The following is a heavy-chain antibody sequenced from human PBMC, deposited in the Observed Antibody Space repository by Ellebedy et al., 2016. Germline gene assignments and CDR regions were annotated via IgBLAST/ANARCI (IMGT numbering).Heavy chain of an antibody. J-gene: IGHJ4*02. CDR1: GFNFGDYV. CDR2: IRSKAYRETT. V-gene: IGHV3-49*03. D-gene: IGHD2-2*01. CDR3: TDPHCSRNDCRDY. Sequence: GGSLRLSXTASGFNFGDYVLTWIRQAPGKGLEWVGFIRSKAYRETTEYAASVKDRFTISRDDSERIAYLQMNSLKTEDTGVYYCTDPHCSRNDCRDYWGQGILVTVSS.